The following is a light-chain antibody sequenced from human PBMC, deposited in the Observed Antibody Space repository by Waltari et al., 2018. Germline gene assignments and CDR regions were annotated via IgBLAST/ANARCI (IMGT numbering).Light chain of an antibody. CDR2: AAS. CDR1: QSIATY. V-gene: IGKV1-39*01. CDR3: QQSFISPWM. J-gene: IGKJ1*01. Sequence: DIQLTQSPSSLSASVGDRVTITCRASQSIATYLNWYQEKPGKAPKLLIFAASSLQSGVSSRFSGSGSGTGFTLSISSLQPEDFATYYCQQSFISPWMFGQGTKVEIK.